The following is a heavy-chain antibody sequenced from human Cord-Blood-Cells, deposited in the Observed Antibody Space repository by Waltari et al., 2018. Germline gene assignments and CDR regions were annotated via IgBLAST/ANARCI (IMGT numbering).Heavy chain of an antibody. D-gene: IGHD3-3*01. V-gene: IGHV4-39*01. J-gene: IGHJ4*02. CDR3: ARTHTIFGVVIILSYFDY. CDR1: GGSISSSSYY. CDR2: IYYSGST. Sequence: QLQLQESGPGLVKPSETLSLTCTVSGGSISSSSYYWGWIRQPPGTGLEWIGSIYYSGSTTYNPSLKSRVTMSGDTSKNQFSLKLSSVTAADTAVYYCARTHTIFGVVIILSYFDYWGQGTLVTVSS.